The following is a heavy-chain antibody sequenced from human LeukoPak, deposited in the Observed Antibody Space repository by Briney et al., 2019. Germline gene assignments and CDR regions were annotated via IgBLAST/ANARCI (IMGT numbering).Heavy chain of an antibody. V-gene: IGHV3-7*01. CDR3: ARGPTNGQAFDY. CDR1: GFTFSPSW. D-gene: IGHD2-8*01. Sequence: GGSLRLSCAASGFTFSPSWMTWVRQAPGKGLEWVASIREDGSEKTSVDSVKGRFTISRDNAKNSLYLQMDSLRAEDTAVYYCARGPTNGQAFDYWGQGTLVSVFS. CDR2: IREDGSEK. J-gene: IGHJ4*02.